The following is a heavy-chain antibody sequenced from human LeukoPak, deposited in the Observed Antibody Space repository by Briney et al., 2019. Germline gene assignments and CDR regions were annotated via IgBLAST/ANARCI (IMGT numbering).Heavy chain of an antibody. CDR3: ARGRGYSSGWYRTSFDY. CDR2: IYYSGST. CDR1: GGSISSYY. V-gene: IGHV4-59*01. Sequence: SETLSLTCTVSGGSISSYYWSWIRQPPGKGLEWIGYIYYSGSTNYNPSLKSRVTISVDTSKNQFSLKLSSVTAADTAVYYCARGRGYSSGWYRTSFDYWGQGTLVTVSS. D-gene: IGHD6-19*01. J-gene: IGHJ4*02.